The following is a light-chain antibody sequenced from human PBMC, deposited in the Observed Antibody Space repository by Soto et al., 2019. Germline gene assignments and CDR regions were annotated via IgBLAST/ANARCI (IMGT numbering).Light chain of an antibody. CDR1: QSVSRNY. V-gene: IGKV3-20*01. J-gene: IGKJ4*01. CDR2: GAS. CDR3: QQYSSSLT. Sequence: EIVLTQSPGTLSLSPGERATLSCRASQSVSRNYLAWYQQKPGQAPRLLIYGASSRATGIPDRFSGSGSGTDFTLTISRREPEDFAVDYCQQYSSSLTFGGGTKVEIK.